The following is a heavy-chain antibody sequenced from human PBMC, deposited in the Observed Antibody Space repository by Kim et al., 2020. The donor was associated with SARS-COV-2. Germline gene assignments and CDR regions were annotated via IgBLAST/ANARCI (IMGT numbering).Heavy chain of an antibody. V-gene: IGHV3-48*03. CDR3: ARDKGRSSALDY. D-gene: IGHD6-6*01. J-gene: IGHJ4*02. Sequence: SAASVQGRFTISRDNAKNSLYLQMDSLRAEDTAIYYCARDKGRSSALDYWGQGTLVTVSS.